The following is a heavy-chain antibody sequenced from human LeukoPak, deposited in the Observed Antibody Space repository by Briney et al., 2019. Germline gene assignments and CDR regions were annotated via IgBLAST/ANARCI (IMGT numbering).Heavy chain of an antibody. CDR3: ARPLYSNNWSHCFGH. J-gene: IGHJ4*02. CDR1: GYSFTGYW. V-gene: IGHV5-51*01. D-gene: IGHD1-1*01. CDR2: IHPADSDT. Sequence: GESLRISCKASGYSFTGYWIGWVRQMPGKGLEWMGIIHPADSDTRYSPSFQGQVTISVDKSITTAYLQWSSLKASDTAMYYCARPLYSNNWSHCFGHWGQGTLVTVSS.